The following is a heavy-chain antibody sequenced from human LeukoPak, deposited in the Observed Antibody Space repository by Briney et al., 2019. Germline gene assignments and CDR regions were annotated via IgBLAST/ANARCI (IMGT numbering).Heavy chain of an antibody. CDR2: INTNTGNP. V-gene: IGHV7-4-1*02. CDR1: GYTFTSYA. CDR3: ARGGGSYYYDSSGYLEYFQH. D-gene: IGHD3-22*01. Sequence: GASVKVSCKASGYTFTSYAMNWVRQAPGQGLEWMGWINTNTGNPTYAQGFTGRFVFSLDTSVSTAYLQISSLKAEDTAVYYCARGGGSYYYDSSGYLEYFQHWGQGTLVTVSS. J-gene: IGHJ1*01.